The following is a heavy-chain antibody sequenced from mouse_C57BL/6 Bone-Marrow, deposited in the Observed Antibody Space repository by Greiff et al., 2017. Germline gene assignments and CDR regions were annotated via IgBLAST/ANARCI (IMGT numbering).Heavy chain of an antibody. J-gene: IGHJ4*01. V-gene: IGHV1-9*01. CDR2: LLPGSGST. CDR1: GYTFTGYW. Sequence: QVQLQQSGAELMKPGASVKLSCKATGYTFTGYWIEWVKQRPGHGLEWIGELLPGSGSTNYNEKFKGKATFTADTSSNTAYMQLSSLTTEDSAIYYCAREGFYYYGSSYHAMDYWGQGTSVTVSS. D-gene: IGHD1-1*01. CDR3: AREGFYYYGSSYHAMDY.